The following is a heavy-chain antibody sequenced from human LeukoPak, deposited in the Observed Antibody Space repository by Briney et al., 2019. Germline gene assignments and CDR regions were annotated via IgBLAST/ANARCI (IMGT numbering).Heavy chain of an antibody. J-gene: IGHJ4*02. CDR2: INPNSGGT. CDR1: GYTFTGYY. D-gene: IGHD6-19*01. V-gene: IGHV1-2*02. CDR3: ARSTHSSGWDY. Sequence: ASVKVSCKASGYTFTGYYMHWVRQAPGEGLEWMGWINPNSGGTKYAQKFQGRVTITRNTSISTAYMELSSLRSEDTAVYYCARSTHSSGWDYWGQGTLVTVSS.